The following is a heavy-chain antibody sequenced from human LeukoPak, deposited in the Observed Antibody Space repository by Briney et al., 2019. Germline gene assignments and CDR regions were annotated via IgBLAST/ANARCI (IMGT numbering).Heavy chain of an antibody. CDR1: GGPISSYY. J-gene: IGHJ5*02. Sequence: SETLSLTCTVPGGPISSYYWSWIRQPPGKGLEWIGYIYYSGSTNYNPSLKSRVNISVDTSKNQFSLKLSSVTAADTAVYYCARQIAAAGYSWFDPWGQGTLVTVSS. CDR3: ARQIAAAGYSWFDP. D-gene: IGHD6-13*01. CDR2: IYYSGST. V-gene: IGHV4-59*08.